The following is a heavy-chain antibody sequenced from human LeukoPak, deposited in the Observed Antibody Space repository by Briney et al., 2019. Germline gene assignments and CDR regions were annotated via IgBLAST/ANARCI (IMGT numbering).Heavy chain of an antibody. CDR1: GGSISSYY. Sequence: SETLSLTCTVSGGSISSYYWSWIRQPPGKGLEWIGYVYSSGSTNYNPSLKGRVTISVDTSKNQFSLKLSSVTAADTAVCYCARDHYYNSSGYTFGYWGQGTLVTVSS. V-gene: IGHV4-59*01. D-gene: IGHD3-22*01. CDR3: ARDHYYNSSGYTFGY. CDR2: VYSSGST. J-gene: IGHJ4*02.